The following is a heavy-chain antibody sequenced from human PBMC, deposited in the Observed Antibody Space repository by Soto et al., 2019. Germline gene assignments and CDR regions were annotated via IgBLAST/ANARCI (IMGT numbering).Heavy chain of an antibody. CDR3: AKDGRYYYDGSGPSGYFDY. CDR1: GFTFSSYA. CDR2: ISGSGGST. Sequence: GGSLRLSCAASGFTFSSYAMSWVRQAPGKGLGWVSAISGSGGSTYYADSVKGRFTISRDNSKNTMYLQMNSLRAEDTAVYYCAKDGRYYYDGSGPSGYFDYWGQGTLVTVSS. J-gene: IGHJ4*02. V-gene: IGHV3-23*01. D-gene: IGHD3-22*01.